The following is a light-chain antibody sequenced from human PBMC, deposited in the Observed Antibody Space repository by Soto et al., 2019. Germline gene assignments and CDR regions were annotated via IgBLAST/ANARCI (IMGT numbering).Light chain of an antibody. CDR1: SSDVGGYNY. J-gene: IGLJ1*01. CDR2: DVT. V-gene: IGLV2-23*02. CDR3: CSYAGSSTSL. Sequence: QSALTQPASVSGSPGQSITISCTGTSSDVGGYNYVAWYQQHPGKAPKLMIYDVTNRPSGVSNRFSGSKSGNTASLTISGLQAEDEADYYCCSYAGSSTSLFGTGTKVTV.